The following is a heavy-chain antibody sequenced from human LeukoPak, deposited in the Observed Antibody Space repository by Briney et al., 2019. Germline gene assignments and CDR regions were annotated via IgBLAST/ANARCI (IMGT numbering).Heavy chain of an antibody. V-gene: IGHV4-59*01. CDR2: IYYSGST. Sequence: GSLRLSCAASGFTFDDYAMHWIRQPPGKGLEWIGYIYYSGSTNYNPSLKSRVTISVDTSKNQFSLKLSSVTAADTAVYYCAREGGYDFWSGYWDYWGQGTLVTVSS. CDR3: AREGGYDFWSGYWDY. D-gene: IGHD3-3*01. J-gene: IGHJ4*02. CDR1: GFTFDDYA.